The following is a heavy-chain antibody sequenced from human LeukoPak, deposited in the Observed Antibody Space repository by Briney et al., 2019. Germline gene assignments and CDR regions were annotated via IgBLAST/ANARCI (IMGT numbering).Heavy chain of an antibody. J-gene: IGHJ3*02. V-gene: IGHV3-66*01. D-gene: IGHD3-10*01. CDR2: IYSGGST. Sequence: GGSLRLSCAASGFTVSSNYMSWVRQAPGKGLEWVSVIYSGGSTYYADSVKGRFTISRDNSKNTLYLQMNSLRAEDTAVYYCARETKYYYGSVPDLHDAFDIWGQGTMVTVSS. CDR3: ARETKYYYGSVPDLHDAFDI. CDR1: GFTVSSNY.